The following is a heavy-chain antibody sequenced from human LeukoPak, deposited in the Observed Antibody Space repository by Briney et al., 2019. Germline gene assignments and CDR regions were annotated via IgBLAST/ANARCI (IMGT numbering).Heavy chain of an antibody. V-gene: IGHV3-21*01. Sequence: GGSLRLSCAASGFTFSNYSMNWVRQAPGKGLERVSSISSSSSYIYYADSVKGRFTISRDNAKNSLYLQMNSLRAEDTAVYYCAPWDIVVVPAAQAGYWGQGTLVTVSS. J-gene: IGHJ4*02. CDR2: ISSSSSYI. CDR3: APWDIVVVPAAQAGY. CDR1: GFTFSNYS. D-gene: IGHD2-2*01.